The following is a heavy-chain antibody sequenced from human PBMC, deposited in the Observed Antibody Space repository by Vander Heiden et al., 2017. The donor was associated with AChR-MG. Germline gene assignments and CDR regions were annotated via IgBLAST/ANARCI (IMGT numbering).Heavy chain of an antibody. Sequence: QVQLVQSGAEVKKPGASVKVSCKASGYTFTSCYMHWLRQEPGQGLEWMGIINPSGGSTSYGQKFQGRVTMTRDTSTSTVYMELSSLRSEDTAVYYCARGMTTVTVYAFDIWGQGTMVTVSS. D-gene: IGHD4-17*01. V-gene: IGHV1-46*01. J-gene: IGHJ3*02. CDR1: GYTFTSCY. CDR2: INPSGGST. CDR3: ARGMTTVTVYAFDI.